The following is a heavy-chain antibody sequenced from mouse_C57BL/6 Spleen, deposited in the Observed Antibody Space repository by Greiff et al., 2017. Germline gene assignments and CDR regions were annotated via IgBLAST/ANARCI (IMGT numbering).Heavy chain of an antibody. D-gene: IGHD2-5*01. Sequence: EVQRVESGEGLVKPGGSLKLSCAASGFTFSSYAMSWVRQTPEKRLEWVAYISSGGDYIYYADTVKGRFTISRDNARNTLYLQMSSLKSEDTAMYYCTRDRSNYYFDYWGQGTTLTVSS. CDR3: TRDRSNYYFDY. V-gene: IGHV5-9-1*02. CDR2: ISSGGDYI. CDR1: GFTFSSYA. J-gene: IGHJ2*01.